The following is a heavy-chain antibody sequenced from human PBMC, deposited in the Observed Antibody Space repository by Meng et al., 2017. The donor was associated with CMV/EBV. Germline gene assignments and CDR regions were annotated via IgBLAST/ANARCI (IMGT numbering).Heavy chain of an antibody. CDR2: IIPIFGTA. V-gene: IGHV1-69*06. CDR1: GTFSSYA. CDR3: ARAPITMIVVVTPAFDI. J-gene: IGHJ3*02. Sequence: GTFSSYAICWVRQAPGQGLEWMGGIIPIFGTANYAQKFQGRVTITADKSTSTAYMELSSLRSEDTAVYYCARAPITMIVVVTPAFDIWGQGTMVTVSS. D-gene: IGHD3-22*01.